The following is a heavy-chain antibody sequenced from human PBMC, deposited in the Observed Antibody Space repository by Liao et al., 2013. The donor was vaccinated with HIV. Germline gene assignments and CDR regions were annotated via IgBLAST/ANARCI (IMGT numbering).Heavy chain of an antibody. CDR3: ARGAPYDVLTGYWFDP. D-gene: IGHD3-3*01. V-gene: IGHV4-59*01. Sequence: QVQLQESGPGLVKPSETLSLTCSVSGGSFSTYFWSWIRQPPGKGLQWIGYIYYSGSTNYNPSLKSRVTISVDTSKNQFSLKLTSVTAADTAVYYCARGAPYDVLTGYWFDPWGQGALVTVSS. CDR1: GGSFSTYF. CDR2: IYYSGST. J-gene: IGHJ5*02.